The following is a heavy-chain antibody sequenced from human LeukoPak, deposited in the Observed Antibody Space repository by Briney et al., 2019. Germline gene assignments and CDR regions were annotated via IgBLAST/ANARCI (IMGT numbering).Heavy chain of an antibody. CDR2: INTDGTVT. CDR1: GFTFSKYW. D-gene: IGHD6-19*01. J-gene: IGHJ4*02. V-gene: IGHV3-74*01. CDR3: STKQWLAPPPDS. Sequence: GGSLRLSCAASGFTFSKYWMLWVRQAPGKGLGSVSRINTDGTVTTYADSVKGRFTVSRDNADNTMFLQMNSVRDEDTAVYYCSTKQWLAPPPDSWGQGTPVTVSS.